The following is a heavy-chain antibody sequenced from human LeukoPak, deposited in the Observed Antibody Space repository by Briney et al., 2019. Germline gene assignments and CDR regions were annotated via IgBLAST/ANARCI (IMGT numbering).Heavy chain of an antibody. CDR1: GYTFTNYW. CDR3: ARHSGSGGYRSVSGY. V-gene: IGHV5-51*01. Sequence: GESLKISCKGSGYTFTNYWIGWVRQMPGKGLERMGIIYPGDSDTRYSPSFQGQVTISADKSISTAYLTWSSLKASDTAMYYCARHSGSGGYRSVSGYWGQGTLVTVSS. D-gene: IGHD3-10*01. J-gene: IGHJ4*02. CDR2: IYPGDSDT.